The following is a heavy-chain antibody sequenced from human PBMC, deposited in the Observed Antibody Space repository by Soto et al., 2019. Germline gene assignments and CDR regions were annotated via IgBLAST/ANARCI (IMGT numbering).Heavy chain of an antibody. CDR2: ISGYNGNT. D-gene: IGHD6-6*01. V-gene: IGHV1-18*01. J-gene: IGHJ4*02. CDR1: GYTFPHYG. Sequence: ASVKVSCKASGYTFPHYGFSWVRQAPGQGLEWMGWISGYNGNTNYAERLQGRVTMTTDTSTSTAYMELKSLRYDDTAVYYCAREGQLGYWGQGTPVTGSS. CDR3: AREGQLGY.